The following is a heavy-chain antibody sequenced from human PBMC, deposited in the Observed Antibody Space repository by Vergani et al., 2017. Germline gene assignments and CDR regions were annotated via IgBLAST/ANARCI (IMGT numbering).Heavy chain of an antibody. CDR1: GYSFTSYW. J-gene: IGHJ5*02. D-gene: IGHD3-10*01. CDR3: ARLGPIPYQKLLFFGGWFDP. Sequence: EVQLVQSGAEVKKPGESLKISCKGSGYSFTSYWIGWVRQMPGKGLEWMGIIYPGDSDTRYSPFFQGQVTISAVKSISTAFLQWSSLKASDTAMYYFARLGPIPYQKLLFFGGWFDPWGQGTLVTVSS. V-gene: IGHV5-51*01. CDR2: IYPGDSDT.